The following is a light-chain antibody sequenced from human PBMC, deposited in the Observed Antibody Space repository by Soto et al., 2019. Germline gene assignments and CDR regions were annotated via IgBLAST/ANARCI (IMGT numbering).Light chain of an antibody. J-gene: IGLJ3*02. Sequence: QSALTQPASVSGSPGQSITISCTGTSNDIGGHNHVSWYQQHPGNSPKLIIYEVTERPSGVSNRFSASKSGTTASLTISGLQAEGEADYYCCSYAGIITWVCGGGTKVTVL. CDR1: SNDIGGHNH. V-gene: IGLV2-23*02. CDR3: CSYAGIITWV. CDR2: EVT.